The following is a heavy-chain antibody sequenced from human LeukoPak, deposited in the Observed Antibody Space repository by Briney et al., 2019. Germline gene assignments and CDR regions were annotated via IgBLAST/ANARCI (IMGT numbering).Heavy chain of an antibody. CDR2: INPNSGGT. CDR1: GYTFTGYY. CDR3: AIHYYDSSGYQGPFDY. V-gene: IGHV1-2*02. Sequence: ASVKVSCKASGYTFTGYYMHWVRQAPGQGLEWMGWINPNSGGTNYAQKFQGRVTMTRDTSISTAYIELSRLRSEDTAVYYCAIHYYDSSGYQGPFDYWGQGTLVTVSS. D-gene: IGHD3-22*01. J-gene: IGHJ4*02.